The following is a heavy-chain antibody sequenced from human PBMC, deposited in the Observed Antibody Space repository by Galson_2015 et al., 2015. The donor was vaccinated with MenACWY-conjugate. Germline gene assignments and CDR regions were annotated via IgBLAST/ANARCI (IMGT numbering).Heavy chain of an antibody. CDR2: LKSNIAGGTS. V-gene: IGHV3-15*01. CDR1: GFTFSNAW. Sequence: SLRLSCAASGFTFSNAWMSWARQAPGKGLEWVGRLKSNIAGGTSDYAAPVKGRFTISRDDSKDTLYLQMDSLKTEDIAVYYCASTTISGSYGGGRVMDVGGQGTTVTVSS. CDR3: ASTTISGSYGGGRVMDV. J-gene: IGHJ6*02. D-gene: IGHD1-26*01.